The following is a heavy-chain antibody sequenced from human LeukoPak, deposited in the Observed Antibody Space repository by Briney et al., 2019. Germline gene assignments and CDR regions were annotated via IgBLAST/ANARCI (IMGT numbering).Heavy chain of an antibody. CDR2: IIPIFGTA. Sequence: ASVKVSCKASRGTFSSYAISWVRQAPGQGLEWMGGIIPIFGTANYAQKFQGRVTITADESTSTAYMELSSLRSEDTAVYYCARDGLYYFDYWGQGTLVTVSS. J-gene: IGHJ4*02. D-gene: IGHD6-19*01. CDR3: ARDGLYYFDY. V-gene: IGHV1-69*13. CDR1: RGTFSSYA.